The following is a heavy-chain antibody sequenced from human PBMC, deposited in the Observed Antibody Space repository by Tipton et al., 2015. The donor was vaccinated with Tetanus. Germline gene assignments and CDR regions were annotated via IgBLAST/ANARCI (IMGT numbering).Heavy chain of an antibody. CDR3: AKEGLSAFDY. Sequence: VQLVQSGGGLVKPGGSLRLSCAASGFTFSSYSMNWVRQAPGKGLEWVSSISTSSTYIYYADSVKGRFTISRDNAKNSLYLQMNSLRAEDTAVYYCAKEGLSAFDYWGQGTLVSVSS. CDR1: GFTFSSYS. J-gene: IGHJ4*02. CDR2: ISTSSTYI. D-gene: IGHD6-13*01. V-gene: IGHV3-21*01.